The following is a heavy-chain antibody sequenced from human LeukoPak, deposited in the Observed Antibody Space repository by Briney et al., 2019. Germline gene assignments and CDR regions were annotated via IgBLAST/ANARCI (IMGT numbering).Heavy chain of an antibody. CDR2: INYSGSS. CDR3: ARDKACTRDY. D-gene: IGHD2-8*01. V-gene: IGHV4-31*03. Sequence: SQTLSLTCTVSGDSISSGGYYWSWIRQRPGKGLEWVGYINYSGSSYYNPSLKSRVTLSVDTSNNQFSLKLSSVAAADTAVDYCARDKACTRDYWGQGTLVTVSS. CDR1: GDSISSGGYY. J-gene: IGHJ4*02.